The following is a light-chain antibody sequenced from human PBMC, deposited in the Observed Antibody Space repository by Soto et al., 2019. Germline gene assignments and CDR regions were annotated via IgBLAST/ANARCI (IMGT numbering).Light chain of an antibody. V-gene: IGKV3-15*01. J-gene: IGKJ1*01. Sequence: EIVLTQSPGTLSLSPGERATLSCRASQSVSSSYLAWYQQKPGQAPRLLMFGASTRATGIPDRFRGSGSGTEFTLTISSLQSDDFGVYYCQHNNNWPLTFGRGTKVDIK. CDR3: QHNNNWPLT. CDR2: GAS. CDR1: QSVSSS.